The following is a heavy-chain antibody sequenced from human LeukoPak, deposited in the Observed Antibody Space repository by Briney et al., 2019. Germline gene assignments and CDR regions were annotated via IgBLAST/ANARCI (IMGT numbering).Heavy chain of an antibody. J-gene: IGHJ4*02. CDR2: IIPIFGTA. V-gene: IGHV1-69*05. CDR1: GGTFSSYA. Sequence: SVKVSCKASGGTFSSYAISWVRQAPGQGLEWMGGIIPIFGTANYAQKFQGRVTITTDESTSTAYMELSSLRSEDTAVYYCARDRSEMATTRTFGYWGQGTLVTVSS. CDR3: ARDRSEMATTRTFGY. D-gene: IGHD5-24*01.